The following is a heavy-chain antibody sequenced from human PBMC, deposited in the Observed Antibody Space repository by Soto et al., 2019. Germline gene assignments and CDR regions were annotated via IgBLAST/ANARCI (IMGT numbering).Heavy chain of an antibody. CDR2: ISSNGVGT. Sequence: EVQLAESGGGLAQPGGSLRLSCADSGFTLSGYAMDWVRQAPGKGLEYVSGISSNGVGTYYANSVQGRFTISRDNSKNTVYRQMGSLRPEDMAVYYCARRARPDFYYMDVWGKGTTVTVS. D-gene: IGHD6-6*01. CDR1: GFTLSGYA. J-gene: IGHJ6*03. CDR3: ARRARPDFYYMDV. V-gene: IGHV3-64*01.